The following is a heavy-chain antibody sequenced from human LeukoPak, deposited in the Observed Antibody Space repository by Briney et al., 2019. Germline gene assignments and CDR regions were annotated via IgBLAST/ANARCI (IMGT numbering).Heavy chain of an antibody. D-gene: IGHD3-3*01. V-gene: IGHV1-69*04. CDR1: GGTFSSYA. CDR2: IIPILGIA. J-gene: IGHJ5*02. Sequence: SVKVSCKASGGTFSSYAISWVRQAPGQGLEWMGRIIPILGIANYAQKFQGRVTITADKSTSTAYMELSSLRSEDTAVYYCAKGDFWSGYPLWFDPWGQGTLVTVSS. CDR3: AKGDFWSGYPLWFDP.